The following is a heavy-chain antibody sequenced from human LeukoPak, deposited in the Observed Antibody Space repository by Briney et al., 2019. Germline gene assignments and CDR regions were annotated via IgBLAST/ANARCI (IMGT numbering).Heavy chain of an antibody. CDR2: ISGSGGST. CDR3: AKADYDFWSGFDY. Sequence: GGSLRLSCAASGFTFSSYAMSWVRQAPGKGLEWVSAISGSGGSTYYADSVRGRFTISRDNSKNTLYLQMNSLRAEDTAVYYCAKADYDFWSGFDYWGQGTLVTVSS. D-gene: IGHD3-3*01. V-gene: IGHV3-23*01. J-gene: IGHJ4*02. CDR1: GFTFSSYA.